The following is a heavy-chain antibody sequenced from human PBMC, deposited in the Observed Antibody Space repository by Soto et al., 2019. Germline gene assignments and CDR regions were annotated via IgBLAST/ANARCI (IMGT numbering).Heavy chain of an antibody. D-gene: IGHD5-12*01. Sequence: DVQLVESGGGLVQPGGSLKLSCEDSGLNKYWMTSVRQAPGKGREWVANIKQEGSERQYEDAVKGRFIISRDNAKKSLYLQMNSLRVEDTAVYYCARGGGWLIEDWGRGTLVTVSS. CDR2: IKQEGSER. CDR3: ARGGGWLIED. CDR1: GLNKYW. V-gene: IGHV3-7*01. J-gene: IGHJ4*02.